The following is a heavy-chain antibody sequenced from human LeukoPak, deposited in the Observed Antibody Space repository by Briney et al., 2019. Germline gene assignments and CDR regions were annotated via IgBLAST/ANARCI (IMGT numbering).Heavy chain of an antibody. J-gene: IGHJ4*02. CDR2: ISNGGGHI. Sequence: GGSLRLSCAASGFTFDDYYMSWIRQAPGEGLDWVSYISNGGGHISYADSVKGRFTISRDNTKNSLCLHMDSLRADDTAVYYCARGFSSYPAEWGQGTLVTISS. CDR1: GFTFDDYY. D-gene: IGHD3-16*02. CDR3: ARGFSSYPAE. V-gene: IGHV3-11*01.